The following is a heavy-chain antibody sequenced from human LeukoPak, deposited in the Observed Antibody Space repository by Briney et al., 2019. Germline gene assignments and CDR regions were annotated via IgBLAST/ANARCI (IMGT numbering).Heavy chain of an antibody. D-gene: IGHD2-21*01. CDR2: IYCSRTT. Sequence: IYCSRTTNYTHSLKGRVTISRDKAKNSFCLKMNCVSAEDTAVYYCARPALGDTYYFDYWGQGTLVTVSS. CDR3: ARPALGDTYYFDY. V-gene: IGHV3-69-1*02. J-gene: IGHJ4*02.